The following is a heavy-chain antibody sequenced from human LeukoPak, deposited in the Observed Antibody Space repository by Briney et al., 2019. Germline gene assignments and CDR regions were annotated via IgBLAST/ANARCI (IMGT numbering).Heavy chain of an antibody. V-gene: IGHV4-38-2*02. J-gene: IGHJ4*02. CDR2: IYHSGDT. Sequence: SETLSLTCTVSGYSITSGYYWGWIRQPPGKGLEWIGSIYHSGDTYYNPSLKSRVTISVDTSKNQFSLKLDSVTAADTAVYYCAKGTSSGWYYFDYWGQGTLVTVSS. CDR3: AKGTSSGWYYFDY. CDR1: GYSITSGYY. D-gene: IGHD6-19*01.